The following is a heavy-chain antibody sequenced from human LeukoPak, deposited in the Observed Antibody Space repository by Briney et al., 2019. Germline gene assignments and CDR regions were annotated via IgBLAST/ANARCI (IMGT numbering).Heavy chain of an antibody. CDR1: GGSFSGCY. Sequence: SETLSLTCAIYGGSFSGCYWSWIRQPPGKGLEWLGEVNHSGGTNYNPSLKSRVTISVDTSKNQFSLKLSSVTAADTAVYYCARGGAATGTSYFQHWGQGTLVTVSS. V-gene: IGHV4-34*01. D-gene: IGHD6-13*01. CDR2: VNHSGGT. CDR3: ARGGAATGTSYFQH. J-gene: IGHJ1*01.